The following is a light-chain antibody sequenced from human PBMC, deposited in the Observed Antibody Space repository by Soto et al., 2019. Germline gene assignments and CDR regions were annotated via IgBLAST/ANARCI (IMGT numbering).Light chain of an antibody. CDR1: QTVRNNY. J-gene: IGKJ1*01. CDR3: QQYGSSPWT. Sequence: EFVLTQSPGTLSLSPGERATVSCRSSQTVRNNYLAWYQQKPGQAPRLLIYGASSRATGIPDRFSGSGSGTDFTLTISRLEPEDFAVYYCQQYGSSPWTFGQGTKVDIK. CDR2: GAS. V-gene: IGKV3-20*01.